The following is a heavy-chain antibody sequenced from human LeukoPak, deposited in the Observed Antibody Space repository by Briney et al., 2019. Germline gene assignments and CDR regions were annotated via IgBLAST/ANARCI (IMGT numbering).Heavy chain of an antibody. CDR2: ISAYNGNT. J-gene: IGHJ4*02. V-gene: IGHV1-18*01. Sequence: ASVKVSCKASGGTFSSYAITWVRQAPGQGLEWMGWISAYNGNTNYAQKLQGRVTMTTDTSTSTAYMELRSLTSDDTAVYYCAREPYSSGWYYYLDYWGQGTLVTVSS. D-gene: IGHD6-19*01. CDR3: AREPYSSGWYYYLDY. CDR1: GGTFSSYA.